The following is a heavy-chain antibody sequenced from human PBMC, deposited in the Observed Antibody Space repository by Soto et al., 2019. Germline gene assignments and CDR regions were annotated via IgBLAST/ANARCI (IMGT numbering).Heavy chain of an antibody. CDR3: AKDQLATQWIQLWPSRGWYYGMDV. Sequence: HPGGSLRLSCAASGFTFSSYGMHWVRQAPGKGLEWVAVISYDGSNKYYADSVKGRFTISRDNSKNTLYLQMNSLRAEDTAVYYCAKDQLATQWIQLWPSRGWYYGMDVWGQGTTVTVSS. D-gene: IGHD5-18*01. V-gene: IGHV3-30*18. J-gene: IGHJ6*02. CDR2: ISYDGSNK. CDR1: GFTFSSYG.